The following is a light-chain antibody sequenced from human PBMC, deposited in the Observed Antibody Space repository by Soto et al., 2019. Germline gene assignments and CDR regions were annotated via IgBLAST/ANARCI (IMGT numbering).Light chain of an antibody. CDR1: SSNIGAGYD. CDR3: QSYDSSLSAHV. V-gene: IGLV1-40*01. Sequence: QAVVTQPPSVSGAPGQRVTISCTGSSSNIGAGYDVHWYQQLPGTAPKLLIYGNNNRPSGVPDRFSGSKSDTSASLAITELQAEDEADYYCQSYDSSLSAHVFGPGTKLTVL. CDR2: GNN. J-gene: IGLJ1*01.